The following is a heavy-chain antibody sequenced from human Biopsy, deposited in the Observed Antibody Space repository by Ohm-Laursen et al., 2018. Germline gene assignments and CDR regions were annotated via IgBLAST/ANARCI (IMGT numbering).Heavy chain of an antibody. D-gene: IGHD3-22*01. CDR1: GDSISSYY. CDR2: VYYTVST. Sequence: TLSLTCTVSGDSISSYYWSWIRQPPGKGLQWIGYVYYTVSTDYNPPLQSRVTISVDTSKNHFSLRLRSVTPADTAIYYCARDRGYYSDRTVPGYFDLWGRGTLVTVSS. CDR3: ARDRGYYSDRTVPGYFDL. J-gene: IGHJ2*01. V-gene: IGHV4-59*01.